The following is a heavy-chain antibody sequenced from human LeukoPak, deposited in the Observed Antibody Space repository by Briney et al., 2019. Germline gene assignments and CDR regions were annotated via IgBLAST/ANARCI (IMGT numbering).Heavy chain of an antibody. CDR3: ARRRWSSSSVIGY. J-gene: IGHJ4*02. CDR2: INHSGST. D-gene: IGHD6-6*01. Sequence: SETLSLTCGVNGGSLSGYYWIWIRQTPTQELEWIGEINHSGSTNYNPSHKSRVTISVDTSKNQFYLSLTSLTAADTAVYYCARRRWSSSSVIGYWGRGTRVTVSP. V-gene: IGHV4-34*01. CDR1: GGSLSGYY.